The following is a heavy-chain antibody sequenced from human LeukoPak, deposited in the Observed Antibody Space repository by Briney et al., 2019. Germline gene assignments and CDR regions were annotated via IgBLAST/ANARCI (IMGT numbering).Heavy chain of an antibody. CDR3: ARGASGSYPLHYYYMDV. CDR1: GYSISSGYY. V-gene: IGHV4-38-2*01. J-gene: IGHJ6*03. D-gene: IGHD1-26*01. CDR2: IYHNGNT. Sequence: SETLSLTCAVSGYSISSGYYWGWIRQPPRKGLEWIGSIYHNGNTYYNPSLKSRVTISVDTSKNQFSLKLSPVTAADTAVYYCARGASGSYPLHYYYMDVWGKGTTVTISS.